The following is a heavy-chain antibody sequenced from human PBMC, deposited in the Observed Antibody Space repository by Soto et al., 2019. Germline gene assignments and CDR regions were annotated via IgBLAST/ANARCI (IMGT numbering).Heavy chain of an antibody. D-gene: IGHD3-10*01. CDR3: ATSLWFGTQVEL. V-gene: IGHV4-34*01. J-gene: IGHJ5*02. CDR1: GGYFNDNY. CDR2: ISRSGTT. Sequence: QVQLQQWGARLLKPSETLSLSCAVYGGYFNDNYYTWFRQPPGKGLEWIGEISRSGTTKYIPSLKSRASISFDTSKTQVSLKVTSVTAADTAVYYCATSLWFGTQVELWGQGALVTVSS.